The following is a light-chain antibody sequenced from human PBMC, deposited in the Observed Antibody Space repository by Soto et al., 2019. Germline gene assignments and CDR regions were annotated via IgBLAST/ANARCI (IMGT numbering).Light chain of an antibody. CDR3: QQTDSTPQT. V-gene: IGKV1-39*01. CDR1: QSIRNY. Sequence: IQMTQSPSSLSASVGDRVTISCRASQSIRNYVSWYQQKPGTAPKLLIRAASTLQSGVPSXXSGSGSGTDFTLTISSLQIEDFATYFCQQTDSTPQTFGQGTNVEI. CDR2: AAS. J-gene: IGKJ1*01.